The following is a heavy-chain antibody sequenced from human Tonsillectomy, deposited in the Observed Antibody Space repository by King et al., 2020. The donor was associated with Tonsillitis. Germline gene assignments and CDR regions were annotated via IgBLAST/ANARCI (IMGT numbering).Heavy chain of an antibody. V-gene: IGHV3-7*01. CDR1: GFTFNRYW. CDR2: IKQDGSEK. J-gene: IGHJ4*02. Sequence: VQLVESGGGLVQPGGSLRLSCAASGFTFNRYWMSWVRQAPGKGLEWVANIKQDGSEKNYVDSVKGRSTISRDNAKNSLYLQMNSLRAEDTAVYYCAEHGHNTGGFDYWGQGTLVTVSS. CDR3: AEHGHNTGGFDY. D-gene: IGHD5-24*01.